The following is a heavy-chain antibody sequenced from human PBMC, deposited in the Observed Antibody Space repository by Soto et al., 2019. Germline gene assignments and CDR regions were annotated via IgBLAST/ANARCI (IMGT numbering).Heavy chain of an antibody. V-gene: IGHV3-33*01. J-gene: IGHJ6*02. D-gene: IGHD6-13*01. CDR3: ARDMGSSSWTGYYYYGMDV. Sequence: HPGGSLRLSCAASGFTFSSYGMHWVRQAPGKGLEWVAVIWYDGSNKYYADSVKGRFTISRDNSKNTLYLQMNSLRAEDTAVYYCARDMGSSSWTGYYYYGMDVWGHGTTVTVSS. CDR2: IWYDGSNK. CDR1: GFTFSSYG.